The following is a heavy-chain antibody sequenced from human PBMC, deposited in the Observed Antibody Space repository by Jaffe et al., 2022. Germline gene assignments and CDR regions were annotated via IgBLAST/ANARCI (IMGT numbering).Heavy chain of an antibody. CDR1: GGSISSSSYY. V-gene: IGHV4-39*01. CDR3: ASPPGSEWNDPVFFDY. CDR2: IYYSGST. D-gene: IGHD1-1*01. Sequence: QLQLQESGPGLVKPSETLSLTCTVSGGSISSSSYYWGWIRQPPGKGLEWIGSIYYSGSTYYNPSLKSRVTISVDTSKNQFSLKLSSVTAADTAVYYCASPPGSEWNDPVFFDYWGQGTLVTVSS. J-gene: IGHJ4*02.